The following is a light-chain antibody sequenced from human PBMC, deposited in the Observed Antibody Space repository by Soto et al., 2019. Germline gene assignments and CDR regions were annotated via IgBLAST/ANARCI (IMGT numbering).Light chain of an antibody. CDR2: EVN. Sequence: QSALTQPASVSASPGQSITISCTGTSSDVGGYKFVSWYQHHPGKAPKLMIYEVNNRPSGVSNRFSGSKSGNTASLTISGLQPEDEADYYCLSYTSDNTRVFGGGTKVTVL. V-gene: IGLV2-14*01. J-gene: IGLJ3*02. CDR3: LSYTSDNTRV. CDR1: SSDVGGYKF.